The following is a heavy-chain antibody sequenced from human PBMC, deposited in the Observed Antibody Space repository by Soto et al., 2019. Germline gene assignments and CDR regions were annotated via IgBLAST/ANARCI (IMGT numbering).Heavy chain of an antibody. CDR1: GFTVSSNY. CDR3: ARGAGVTNDDY. D-gene: IGHD4-17*01. CDR2: IYSGGST. J-gene: IGHJ4*02. V-gene: IGHV3-66*01. Sequence: EVQLVESGGGLVQPGGSLRLSCAASGFTVSSNYMSWVRQAPGKGLEWVSVIYSGGSTYYADSVKGRFTISRDNSKISLYLQMDSLRTVDTAVYYCARGAGVTNDDYWGQGTLVTVSS.